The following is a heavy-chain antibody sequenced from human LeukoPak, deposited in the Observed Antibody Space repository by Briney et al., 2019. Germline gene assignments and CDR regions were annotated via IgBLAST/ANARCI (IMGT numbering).Heavy chain of an antibody. CDR1: GFTFSSYW. CDR2: IKQDGSEK. Sequence: GVLRLSCAASGFTFSSYWMSWVRPAPGKGLEWVANIKQDGSEKYYVDSVKGRFTISRDNAKNSLYLQMNSLRAEDTAVYYCARATTLVASKAFDIWGQGTMVTVSS. CDR3: ARATTLVASKAFDI. D-gene: IGHD2-8*02. V-gene: IGHV3-7*03. J-gene: IGHJ3*02.